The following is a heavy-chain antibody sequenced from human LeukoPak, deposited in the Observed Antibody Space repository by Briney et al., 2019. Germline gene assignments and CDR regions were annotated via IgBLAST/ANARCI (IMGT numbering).Heavy chain of an antibody. V-gene: IGHV3-23*01. D-gene: IGHD6-13*01. Sequence: RSLRLSCAASGFTFDDYAMHWVRQAPGKGLEWVSAISGSGGSTYYADSVKGRFTISRDNSKNTLYLQMNSLRAEDTAVYYCATEGYSSSWYFDYWGQGTLVTVSS. CDR2: ISGSGGST. CDR3: ATEGYSSSWYFDY. J-gene: IGHJ4*02. CDR1: GFTFDDYA.